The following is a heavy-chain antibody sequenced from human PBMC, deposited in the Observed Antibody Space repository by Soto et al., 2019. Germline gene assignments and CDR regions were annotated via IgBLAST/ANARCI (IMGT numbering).Heavy chain of an antibody. CDR2: IYYSGST. J-gene: IGHJ6*02. CDR1: GGSISSSSYY. CDR3: ARRSGSYGDCYYYYGMDV. Sequence: PSETLSLTCTVSGGSISSSSYYWGWIRQPPGKGLEWIGSIYYSGSTYYNQSLKRRVTISVDTSKNQISMKLSSVTAADTVVYYCARRSGSYGDCYYYYGMDVWGQGTTVS. D-gene: IGHD3-10*01. V-gene: IGHV4-39*01.